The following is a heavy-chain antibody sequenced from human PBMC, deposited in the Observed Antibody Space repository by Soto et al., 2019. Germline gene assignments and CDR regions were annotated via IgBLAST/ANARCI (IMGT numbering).Heavy chain of an antibody. CDR2: IYYSGST. CDR1: GGSISSSSYY. D-gene: IGHD3-3*01. Sequence: PSETLSLTCTVSGGSISSSSYYWGWIRQPPGKGLEWIGSIYYSGSTYYNPSLKSRVTISVDTSKNQFSLKLSSVTAADTAVYYCARHGLREWPPHDYNWFDPWGQGTLVTVSS. V-gene: IGHV4-39*01. J-gene: IGHJ5*02. CDR3: ARHGLREWPPHDYNWFDP.